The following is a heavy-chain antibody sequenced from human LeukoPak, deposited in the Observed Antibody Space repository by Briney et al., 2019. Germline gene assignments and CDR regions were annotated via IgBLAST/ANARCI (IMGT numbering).Heavy chain of an antibody. Sequence: GGSLRLSCAASGFTFSNAWMSWVRQAPGKGLEWVGRIKSKTDGGTTDYAAPVKGRFTISRDDSKNTLYLQMNSLKTEDTAVYYCTTDDLRGGLDAFDIWGQGTMVTVSS. CDR1: GFTFSNAW. CDR3: TTDDLRGGLDAFDI. D-gene: IGHD3-16*01. V-gene: IGHV3-15*01. CDR2: IKSKTDGGTT. J-gene: IGHJ3*02.